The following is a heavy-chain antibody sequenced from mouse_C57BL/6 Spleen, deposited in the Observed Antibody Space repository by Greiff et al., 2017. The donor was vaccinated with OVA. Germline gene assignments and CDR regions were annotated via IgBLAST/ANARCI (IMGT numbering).Heavy chain of an antibody. CDR3: TRKGGHYPFAY. V-gene: IGHV1-15*01. D-gene: IGHD6-1*01. Sequence: VQLVESGAELVRPGASVTLSCKASGYTFTDYEMHWVKQTPVHGLEWIGAIDPETGGTAYNQKFKGKAILTADKSSSTAYMELRSLTSEDSAVYYCTRKGGHYPFAYWGQGTLVTVSA. CDR1: GYTFTDYE. CDR2: IDPETGGT. J-gene: IGHJ3*01.